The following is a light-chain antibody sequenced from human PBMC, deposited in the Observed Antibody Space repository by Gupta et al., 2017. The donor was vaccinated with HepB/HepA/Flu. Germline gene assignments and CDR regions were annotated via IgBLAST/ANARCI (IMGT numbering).Light chain of an antibody. CDR1: SSNFGFNT. V-gene: IGLV1-44*01. CDR2: TNT. J-gene: IGLJ2*01. Sequence: SVPTPPPSAPGPPGPRVSISCSGSSSNFGFNTLTWYQQLPGTAPKLLIYTNTQRLTGVPDRFSGSKSGTSASLAISGLQSEDEADYYCAACDDSRNGQVFGGGTKVTVL. CDR3: AACDDSRNGQV.